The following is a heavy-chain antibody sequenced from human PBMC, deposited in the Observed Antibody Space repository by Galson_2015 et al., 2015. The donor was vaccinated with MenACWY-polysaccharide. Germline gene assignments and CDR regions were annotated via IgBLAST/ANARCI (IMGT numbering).Heavy chain of an antibody. CDR1: GFTFSNYA. CDR2: IGGSGSNT. CDR3: ARDSTDFWSVAGRFDH. V-gene: IGHV3-23*01. D-gene: IGHD3-3*01. Sequence: SLRLSCAASGFTFSNYAMSWVRQAPGKGLEWVSTIGGSGSNTHYADSVKGRFTISRDSSKNTLSLQMNSLRAEDTAVYYCARDSTDFWSVAGRFDHWGQGTLVTVSS. J-gene: IGHJ5*02.